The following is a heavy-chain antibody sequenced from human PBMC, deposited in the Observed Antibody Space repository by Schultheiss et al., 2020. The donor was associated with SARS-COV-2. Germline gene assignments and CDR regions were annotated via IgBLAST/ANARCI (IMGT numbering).Heavy chain of an antibody. CDR3: AKVATDYYFYYMDV. D-gene: IGHD1-1*01. V-gene: IGHV3-11*06. CDR2: ISSSSSYI. CDR1: GFTFSDYY. J-gene: IGHJ6*03. Sequence: GGSLRLSCAASGFTFSDYYMSWIRQAPGKGLEWVSYISSSSSYIYYADSVKDRFTISRDNAKNSLYLQMNSLRAEDTAMYYCAKVATDYYFYYMDVWGKGTTVTVSS.